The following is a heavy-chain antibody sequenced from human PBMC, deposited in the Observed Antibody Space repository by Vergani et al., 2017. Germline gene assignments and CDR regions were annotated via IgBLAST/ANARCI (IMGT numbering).Heavy chain of an antibody. CDR3: ARDLWKSYGSGSYYYYYGMDV. D-gene: IGHD3-10*01. J-gene: IGHJ6*02. CDR1: GFTFSSYA. V-gene: IGHV4-30-4*08. Sequence: VQLLESGGGLVQPGGSLRLSCAASGFTFSSYAMSWIRQPPGKGLEWIGYIYYSGSTYYNPSLKSRVTISVDTSKNQFSLKLSSVTAADTAVYYCARDLWKSYGSGSYYYYYGMDVWGQGTTVTVSS. CDR2: IYYSGST.